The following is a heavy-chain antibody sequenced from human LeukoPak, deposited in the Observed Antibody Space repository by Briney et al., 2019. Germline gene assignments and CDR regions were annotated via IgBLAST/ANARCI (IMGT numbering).Heavy chain of an antibody. D-gene: IGHD3-22*01. V-gene: IGHV4-59*01. CDR2: IYYSGST. CDR3: AKDRFGGYGAFDI. J-gene: IGHJ3*02. CDR1: GGSISSYY. Sequence: SETLSLTCTVSGGSISSYYWSWIRQPPGKGLEWIGYIYYSGSTNYNPSLKSRVTISVDTSKNQFSLKLSSVTAADTAVYYCAKDRFGGYGAFDIWGQGTMVTVSS.